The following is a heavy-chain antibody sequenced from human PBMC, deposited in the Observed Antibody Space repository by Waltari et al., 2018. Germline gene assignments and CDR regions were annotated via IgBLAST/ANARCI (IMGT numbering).Heavy chain of an antibody. CDR1: GFKFDDYA. CDR3: AKGHSGSYGLKD. Sequence: EVQLVESGGGLVQPGRSLRLSCAVSGFKFDDYAMHWVRQAPGKGLEWVSGISWNSDNIGYADSVKGRFTISRDNAKNSLYLQMNSLRPEDTALYYCAKGHSGSYGLKDWGQGTLVTVSS. D-gene: IGHD1-26*01. V-gene: IGHV3-9*01. CDR2: ISWNSDNI. J-gene: IGHJ4*02.